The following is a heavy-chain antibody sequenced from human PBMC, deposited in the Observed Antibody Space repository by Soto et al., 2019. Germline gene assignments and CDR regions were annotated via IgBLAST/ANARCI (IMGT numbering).Heavy chain of an antibody. CDR3: ARDFLDTAMVHYYYYYGMDV. V-gene: IGHV1-2*02. J-gene: IGHJ6*02. CDR2: INPNSGGT. D-gene: IGHD5-18*01. CDR1: GYTFTGYY. Sequence: ASVKVSCKASGYTFTGYYMHWVRQAPGQGLEWMGWINPNSGGTNYAQKFQGRVTMTRDTSISTACMELSRLRSDDTAVYYCARDFLDTAMVHYYYYYGMDVWGQGTTVTVSS.